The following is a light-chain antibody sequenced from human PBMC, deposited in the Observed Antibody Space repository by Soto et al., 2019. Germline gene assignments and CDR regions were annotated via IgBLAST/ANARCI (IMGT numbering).Light chain of an antibody. CDR3: SLYTSDSTYV. CDR1: SSEFGSYSR. CDR2: EVS. Sequence: QSVLTQPPSVSGSPGQSVTSFCTGTSSEFGSYSRVSWYQRPPGTGPNLMIYEVSNRPSGVADRFSGSKSGNTASLTISGLQADDEAEYYCSLYTSDSTYVFGTGTKVTVL. V-gene: IGLV2-18*01. J-gene: IGLJ1*01.